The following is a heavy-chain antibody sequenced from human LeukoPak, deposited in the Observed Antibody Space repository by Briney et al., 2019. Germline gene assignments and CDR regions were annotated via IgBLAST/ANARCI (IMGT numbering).Heavy chain of an antibody. D-gene: IGHD3-22*01. J-gene: IGHJ3*02. Sequence: SETLSLTCTVSGGSISSSSYYWSWIRQPAGKGLEWIGRIYTSGSTNYNPSLKSRVTISVDTSKNQFSLKLSSVTAADTAVYYCARASLYYDSSGYAFDIWGQGTMVTVSS. CDR3: ARASLYYDSSGYAFDI. V-gene: IGHV4-61*02. CDR2: IYTSGST. CDR1: GGSISSSSYY.